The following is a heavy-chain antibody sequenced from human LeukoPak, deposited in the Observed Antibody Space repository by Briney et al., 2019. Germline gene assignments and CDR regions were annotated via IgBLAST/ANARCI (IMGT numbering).Heavy chain of an antibody. CDR3: ARARVVLANWVAYDYYGMDV. CDR2: INPNSGGT. Sequence: ASVKVSCKASGYTFTGYHMYWVRQAPGQGLEWMGWINPNSGGTNYAQKFQGRVTMTRDTSISTAYMELSRLSSDDTAVYYCARARVVLANWVAYDYYGMDVWGQGTTVTVSS. V-gene: IGHV1-2*02. D-gene: IGHD3-3*02. CDR1: GYTFTGYH. J-gene: IGHJ6*02.